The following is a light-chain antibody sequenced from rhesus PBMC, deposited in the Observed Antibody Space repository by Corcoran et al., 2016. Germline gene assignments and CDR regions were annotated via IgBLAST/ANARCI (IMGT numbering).Light chain of an antibody. CDR2: FND. V-gene: IGLV1-60*01. J-gene: IGLJ6*01. CDR3: AVWDDSLSGDV. CDR1: DSNVGRNR. Sequence: QSVLTQPPSASEAAGKSVSISCSGSDSNVGRNRVSWYQQLPGAAPKLLIFFNDQRASGVSDRFSGSKSATSASLAISGLQTEDEADYYCAVWDDSLSGDVFGSGTKLTVL.